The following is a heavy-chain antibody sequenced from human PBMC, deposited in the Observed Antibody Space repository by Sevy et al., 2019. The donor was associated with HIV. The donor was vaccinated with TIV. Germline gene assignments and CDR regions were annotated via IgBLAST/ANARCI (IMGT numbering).Heavy chain of an antibody. CDR1: GFTFSSYT. CDR3: AKDRYYDSSGFYVWDY. CDR2: IRGSGGST. D-gene: IGHD3-22*01. Sequence: GGSLRLSCAASGFTFSSYTMSWVRQAPGKGLEWVSAIRGSGGSTYYAGSAQGRFTISRDNSKNTLYLQMDSLRADDTAMYYCAKDRYYDSSGFYVWDYWGQGTLVTVSS. J-gene: IGHJ4*02. V-gene: IGHV3-23*01.